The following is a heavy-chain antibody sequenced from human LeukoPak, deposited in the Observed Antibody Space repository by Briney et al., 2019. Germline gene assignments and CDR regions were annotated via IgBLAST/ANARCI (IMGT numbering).Heavy chain of an antibody. D-gene: IGHD2/OR15-2a*01. CDR2: ITGSGRNT. CDR1: GFTFSNYA. Sequence: GGSLRLSCAVSGFTFSNYAMSWVRQAPEQGLEWVSAITGSGRNTYYADSVKGRFTISRDNSRNTLYLQMNSLRAEDTAVYYCARSGLSRFGFWGQGTLVTVSS. J-gene: IGHJ4*02. V-gene: IGHV3-23*01. CDR3: ARSGLSRFGF.